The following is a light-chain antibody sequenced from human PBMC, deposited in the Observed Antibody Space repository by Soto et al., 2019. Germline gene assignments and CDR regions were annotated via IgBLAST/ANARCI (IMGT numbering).Light chain of an antibody. CDR3: QHYGGSSWT. J-gene: IGKJ1*01. CDR1: QSVSSN. CDR2: GAS. V-gene: IGKV3-20*01. Sequence: EIVMTQSPATLSVSPGERVTLSCRASQSVSSNLVWYHQKPGQAPRLLIYGASTRATGIPDRFSGSGSGTDFTLTISRLEPEDFAVYYCQHYGGSSWTFGQGTKVDIK.